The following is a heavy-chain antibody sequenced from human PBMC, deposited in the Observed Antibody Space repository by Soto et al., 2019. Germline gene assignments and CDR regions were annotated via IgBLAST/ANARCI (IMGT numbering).Heavy chain of an antibody. Sequence: QVPLVQSGAEVKKPGSSVKVSCKASGGTFSSYAISWVRQAPGQGLEWMGGIIPIFGTANYAQKFQGSVTITADESTSTAYMELSSLRSEDTAVYYCARGMMATISGNDAFDIWGQGTMVTVSS. CDR3: ARGMMATISGNDAFDI. J-gene: IGHJ3*02. CDR1: GGTFSSYA. D-gene: IGHD5-12*01. V-gene: IGHV1-69*01. CDR2: IIPIFGTA.